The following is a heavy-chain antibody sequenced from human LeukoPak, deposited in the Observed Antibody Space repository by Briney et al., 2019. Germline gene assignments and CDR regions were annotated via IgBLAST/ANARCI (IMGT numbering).Heavy chain of an antibody. CDR1: GVSFSASW. Sequence: GGSLRLSCAASGVSFSASWMHWVRQAPGKGLAWVSRISSDESGINYADSVKGRFTISRDNAKNTLFLQMNSLRVNETAVYYCVRDWDHFDFDSWGLGTLVTVSS. CDR2: ISSDESGI. V-gene: IGHV3-74*01. D-gene: IGHD3-9*01. J-gene: IGHJ5*01. CDR3: VRDWDHFDFDS.